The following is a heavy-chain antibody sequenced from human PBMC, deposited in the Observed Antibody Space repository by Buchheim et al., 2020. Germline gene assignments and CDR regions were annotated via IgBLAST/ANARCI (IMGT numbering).Heavy chain of an antibody. J-gene: IGHJ5*01. Sequence: QVQLQESGPGLVKPSGTLSLTCAVSGGSISSSHWWTWVRQPPGKGLEWIGEIYHTGSTNYRPSLASRVTILVDRSKHQFSLTLRSVTAADTGFYYCARDPSSSATVDSWGQGTL. CDR1: GGSISSSHW. D-gene: IGHD2-2*01. CDR3: ARDPSSSATVDS. CDR2: IYHTGST. V-gene: IGHV4-4*02.